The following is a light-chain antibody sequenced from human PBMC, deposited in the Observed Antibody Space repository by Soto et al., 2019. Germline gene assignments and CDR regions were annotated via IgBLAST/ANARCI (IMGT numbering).Light chain of an antibody. CDR1: QSVITN. J-gene: IGKJ1*01. Sequence: EIVMTQSPATLSVSPGESATLSCRASQSVITNLAWYQQKPGQAHRLLIYGGSTRAAIIPARFSGSGSGTEFTLTISSLQSEDFAVYYCQQYNKSPRTFGQGTKVDIK. V-gene: IGKV3-15*01. CDR2: GGS. CDR3: QQYNKSPRT.